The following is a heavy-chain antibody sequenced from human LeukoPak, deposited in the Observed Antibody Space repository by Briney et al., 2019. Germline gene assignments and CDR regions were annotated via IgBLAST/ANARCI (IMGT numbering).Heavy chain of an antibody. CDR2: INQSGST. J-gene: IGHJ4*02. CDR3: ARLPQICDNSSCSRNHIDH. Sequence: SETLSLTCAVYGGSFSGYYWSWIRQPPEKGLEWIGEINQSGSTNYNPSLKSRVTISVDASKNQFSLELRSVTAADTAVYYCARLPQICDNSSCSRNHIDHWGQGTLVTVSS. V-gene: IGHV4-34*01. D-gene: IGHD2-2*01. CDR1: GGSFSGYY.